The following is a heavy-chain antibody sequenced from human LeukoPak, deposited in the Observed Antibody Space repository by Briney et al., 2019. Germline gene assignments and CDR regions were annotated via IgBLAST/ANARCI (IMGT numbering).Heavy chain of an antibody. CDR3: ARDSGADYGDYVGRD. V-gene: IGHV1-18*04. D-gene: IGHD4-17*01. J-gene: IGHJ4*02. Sequence: GASVKVSCKASGYTFTGYYMHWVRQAPGQGLEWMGWISAYNGNTNYAQKLQGRVTMTTDTSTSTAYMELRSLRSDDTAVYYCARDSGADYGDYVGRDWGQGTLVTVSS. CDR2: ISAYNGNT. CDR1: GYTFTGYY.